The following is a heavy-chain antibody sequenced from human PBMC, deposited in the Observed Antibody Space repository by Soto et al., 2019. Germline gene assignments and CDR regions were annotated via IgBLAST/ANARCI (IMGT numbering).Heavy chain of an antibody. CDR3: ATPRKYYDFWSAPLGPYYFGMDV. CDR2: IIPIFGTA. CDR1: GGTFSSYA. V-gene: IGHV1-69*06. Sequence: SVNVSFKASGGTFSSYAISWVRQAPGQGLEWMGGIIPIFGTANYAQKFQGRVTITADKSTSTAYMELSSLRSEDTAVYYCATPRKYYDFWSAPLGPYYFGMDVWGQGTTVTDSS. J-gene: IGHJ6*02. D-gene: IGHD3-3*01.